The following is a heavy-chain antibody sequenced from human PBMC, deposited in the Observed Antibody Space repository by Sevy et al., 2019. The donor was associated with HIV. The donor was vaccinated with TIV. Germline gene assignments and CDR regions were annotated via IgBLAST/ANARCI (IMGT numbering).Heavy chain of an antibody. Sequence: GGSLRLSCAASGFTFGTYDMHWVRQAPGKGLEWVAIISYDESYRYYADSVRGRFSMSRDNSKNTMYLQVSGLLIEDTAVYYCAKNRPPGGSLFSRHGMDVWGRGTTVTVSS. CDR1: GFTFGTYD. CDR2: ISYDESYR. J-gene: IGHJ6*02. CDR3: AKNRPPGGSLFSRHGMDV. D-gene: IGHD3-16*01. V-gene: IGHV3-30*18.